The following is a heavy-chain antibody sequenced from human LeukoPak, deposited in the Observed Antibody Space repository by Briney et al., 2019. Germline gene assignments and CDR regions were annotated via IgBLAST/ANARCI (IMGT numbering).Heavy chain of an antibody. D-gene: IGHD5-18*01. CDR3: ARGSGYSYGSPFDY. V-gene: IGHV3-20*01. CDR2: INWNGGST. Sequence: PGGSLRLSCAASGFTFDDYGMTWVRQVPGKGLGWVSGINWNGGSTGYGDSVKGRFTISRDNAKNSLYLQMNSLRAEDTALYHCARGSGYSYGSPFDYWGQGTLVTVSS. J-gene: IGHJ4*02. CDR1: GFTFDDYG.